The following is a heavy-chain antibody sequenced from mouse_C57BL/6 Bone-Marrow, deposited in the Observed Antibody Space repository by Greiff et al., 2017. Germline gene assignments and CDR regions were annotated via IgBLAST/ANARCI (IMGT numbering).Heavy chain of an antibody. J-gene: IGHJ1*03. CDR2: IHPNSGST. CDR3: ARTPYFLEV. V-gene: IGHV1-64*01. Sequence: QVQLQQPGAELVKPGASVKLSCKASGYTFTSYWMHWVKQRPGQGLEWIGMIHPNSGSTNYNEKFKSKATLTVDKSSSTAYVQLSSLTSEDSAVYYCARTPYFLEVWGTGTTVTVSS. D-gene: IGHD6-5*01. CDR1: GYTFTSYW.